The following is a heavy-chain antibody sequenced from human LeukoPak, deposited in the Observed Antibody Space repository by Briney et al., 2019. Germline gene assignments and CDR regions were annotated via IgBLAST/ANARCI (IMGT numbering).Heavy chain of an antibody. J-gene: IGHJ4*02. CDR2: IRYEGGDK. V-gene: IGHV3-30*02. D-gene: IGHD2-2*01. CDR1: GFTFTTYG. CDR3: AKNQFSSWYYFDY. Sequence: TGGSLRLSCAASGFTFTTYGMHWVRQAPGKGLEWVAFIRYEGGDKYYADSVKGRFSISRDDSKNTLYLQMNSLRAEDTAVYYCAKNQFSSWYYFDYWGQGTLVTVSS.